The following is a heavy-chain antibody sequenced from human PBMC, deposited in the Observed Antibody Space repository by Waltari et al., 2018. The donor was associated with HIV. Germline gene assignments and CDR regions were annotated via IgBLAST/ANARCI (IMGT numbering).Heavy chain of an antibody. V-gene: IGHV1-18*01. CDR1: GYTFTSYG. CDR2: VSANNGKT. Sequence: QIPLVQSGAEVKKPGASVKVSCKASGYTFTSYGISWVRQAPGQGLEWMGWVSANNGKTNYAQKFQGRVTMTTDTPTSTGYMELRRLSSDDTAVYYCARDRGYSYDRVPFDRWGQGTLVTVSS. CDR3: ARDRGYSYDRVPFDR. J-gene: IGHJ5*02. D-gene: IGHD5-18*01.